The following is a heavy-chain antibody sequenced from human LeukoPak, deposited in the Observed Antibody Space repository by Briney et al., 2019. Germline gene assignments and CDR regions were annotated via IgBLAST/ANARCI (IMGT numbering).Heavy chain of an antibody. CDR1: GGSISSSNW. J-gene: IGHJ4*02. CDR3: ARQPFSSSWLDY. V-gene: IGHV4-4*02. Sequence: SETLSLTCAVSGGSISSSNWWSWVRQPPGKGLEWIGEIYHSGSTNYNPSLKSRVTISVDTSKNQFSLKLSSVTAADTAVYYCARQPFSSSWLDYWGQGTLVTVSS. CDR2: IYHSGST. D-gene: IGHD6-13*01.